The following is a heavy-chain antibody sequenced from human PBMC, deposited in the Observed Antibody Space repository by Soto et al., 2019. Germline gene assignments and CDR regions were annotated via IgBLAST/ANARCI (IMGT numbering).Heavy chain of an antibody. CDR1: GGTFSSYA. Sequence: ASVKVSCKASGGTFSSYAISWVRQAPGQGLEWMGGIIPIFGTANYAQKFQGRVTITADKSTSTAYMELSSLRSEDTAVYYCARDRHKLYELFRNWFDPWGQGTLVTVSS. J-gene: IGHJ5*02. CDR2: IIPIFGTA. CDR3: ARDRHKLYELFRNWFDP. D-gene: IGHD2-8*01. V-gene: IGHV1-69*06.